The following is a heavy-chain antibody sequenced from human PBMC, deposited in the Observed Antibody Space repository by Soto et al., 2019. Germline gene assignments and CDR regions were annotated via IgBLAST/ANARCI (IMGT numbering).Heavy chain of an antibody. D-gene: IGHD3-10*01. CDR3: GRGGRPGRVPPDCGY. V-gene: IGHV3-30*03. J-gene: IGHJ4*02. Sequence: VQLVESGGGVVQPGRSLRLSCAASGFTFSDYAMHWVRQAPGKGLEWVAVVSHDGRNTHYADSVKGRFTISRDSSKNTVSLRMTSLRAEDTAVDYRGRGGRPGRVPPDCGYLGQGALVTVSS. CDR2: VSHDGRNT. CDR1: GFTFSDYA.